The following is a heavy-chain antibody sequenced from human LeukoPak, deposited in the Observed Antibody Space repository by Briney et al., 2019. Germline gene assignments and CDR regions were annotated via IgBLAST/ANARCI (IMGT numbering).Heavy chain of an antibody. Sequence: ASVKVSCKASGYTFTSYDINWERQATGQGLEWMGWMNPNSGNTGYAQKFQGRVTMTRNTSISTAYTELSSLRSEDTAVYYCARVFRYCSGGSCYFRYYYYGMDVWGQGTTVTVSS. CDR1: GYTFTSYD. CDR3: ARVFRYCSGGSCYFRYYYYGMDV. J-gene: IGHJ6*02. D-gene: IGHD2-15*01. V-gene: IGHV1-8*01. CDR2: MNPNSGNT.